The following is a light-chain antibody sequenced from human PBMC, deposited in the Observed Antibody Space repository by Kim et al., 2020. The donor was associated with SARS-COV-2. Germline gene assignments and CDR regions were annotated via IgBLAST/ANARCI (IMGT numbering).Light chain of an antibody. V-gene: IGKV3-20*01. Sequence: SRRERAALSCRASQGVSNSHLAWYQQKPGQAPRIGIYGASSRDTGITDRFSGRGSGTDFTLTISRLEPEDFAVYHCQQYGSSPHTCGQGTKLEI. CDR1: QGVSNSH. J-gene: IGKJ2*01. CDR3: QQYGSSPHT. CDR2: GAS.